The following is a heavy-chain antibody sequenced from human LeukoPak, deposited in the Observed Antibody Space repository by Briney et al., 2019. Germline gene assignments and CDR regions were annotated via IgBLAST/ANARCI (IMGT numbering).Heavy chain of an antibody. D-gene: IGHD3-10*01. V-gene: IGHV3-30*04. Sequence: GRSLRLSCAASGFTFSSYAMHWVRQAPGKGLEWVAGISYDGSNKYYADSVKGRFTISRDNSKNTLYLQMNSLRAEDTAVYYCARDITMVRGVLDYWGQGTLVTVSS. CDR3: ARDITMVRGVLDY. CDR2: ISYDGSNK. CDR1: GFTFSSYA. J-gene: IGHJ4*02.